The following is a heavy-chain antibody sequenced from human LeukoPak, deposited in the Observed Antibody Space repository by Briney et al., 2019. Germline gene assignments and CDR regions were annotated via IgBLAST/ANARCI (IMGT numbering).Heavy chain of an antibody. Sequence: SETLSLTCTVSGGSISSQYWSRIRQPPGRGLEWIGYISYSGTTKYNPSLKSRVTISVDTSKSQFSLKLNSVTAADTSVYYCARLRFLEWLFPWFDPWGQGTLVTVSS. J-gene: IGHJ5*02. CDR2: ISYSGTT. V-gene: IGHV4-59*08. CDR1: GGSISSQY. CDR3: ARLRFLEWLFPWFDP. D-gene: IGHD3-3*01.